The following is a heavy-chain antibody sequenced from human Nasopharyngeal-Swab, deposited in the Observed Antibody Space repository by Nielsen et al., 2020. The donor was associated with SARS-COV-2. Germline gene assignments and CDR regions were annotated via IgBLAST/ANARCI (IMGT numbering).Heavy chain of an antibody. CDR3: ARDYGDYGNYYYGMDV. D-gene: IGHD4-17*01. CDR2: IKQDGSEK. CDR1: GFIFSSYW. V-gene: IGHV3-7*01. J-gene: IGHJ6*02. Sequence: GESLKISCAASGFIFSSYWMSWVRQAPGKGLEWVANIKQDGSEKYYVDSVKGRFTISRDNAKNSLYLQMNSLRAEDTAVYYCARDYGDYGNYYYGMDVWGQGTTVTVSS.